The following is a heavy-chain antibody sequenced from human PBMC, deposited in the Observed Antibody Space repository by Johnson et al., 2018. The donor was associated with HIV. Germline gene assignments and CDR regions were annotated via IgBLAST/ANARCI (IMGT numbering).Heavy chain of an antibody. CDR2: ISSSGSTI. J-gene: IGHJ3*02. CDR1: GLTFSNCE. D-gene: IGHD1-26*01. Sequence: VQLVESGGGLVQPGGSLRLSCAASGLTFSNCEMNWVRQAPAKGLEWVSYISSSGSTIYYADSVKGRFTVSRDNAKNSLYLQMNSLRAEDTAVYYCARTPVRWEHPDAFDMWGQGTMVTVSS. V-gene: IGHV3-48*03. CDR3: ARTPVRWEHPDAFDM.